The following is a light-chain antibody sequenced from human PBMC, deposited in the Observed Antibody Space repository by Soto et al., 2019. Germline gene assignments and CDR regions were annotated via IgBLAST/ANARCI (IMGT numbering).Light chain of an antibody. J-gene: IGLJ2*01. Sequence: QSALTQPASVSGSPGQSITISCTGTSSDVGSYNYVSWYQQHPGKAPKLMIYEVSNRPSGVSDRFSGSKSGNTASLTISGLQAEDEADYYCSSYTSSGTVVFGGGTKVTVL. CDR2: EVS. CDR1: SSDVGSYNY. CDR3: SSYTSSGTVV. V-gene: IGLV2-14*01.